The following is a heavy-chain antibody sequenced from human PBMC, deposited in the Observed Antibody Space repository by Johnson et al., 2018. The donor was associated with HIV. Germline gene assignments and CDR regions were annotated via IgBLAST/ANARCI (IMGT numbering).Heavy chain of an antibody. Sequence: VQLVESGGGLVQPGGSLRLSCAASGFTFSVYWMSWVRQAPGKGLEWVANRKQEGSETYYVDSVKGRFTISRDNSQNSLYLQMNSLRAEDTAVYYCAREGIGGGAFDIWGQGTMVTVSS. V-gene: IGHV3-7*01. CDR2: RKQEGSET. CDR3: AREGIGGGAFDI. CDR1: GFTFSVYW. J-gene: IGHJ3*02.